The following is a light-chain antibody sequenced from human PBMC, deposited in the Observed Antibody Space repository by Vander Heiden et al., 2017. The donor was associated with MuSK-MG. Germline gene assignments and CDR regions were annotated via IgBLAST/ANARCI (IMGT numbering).Light chain of an antibody. V-gene: IGLV3-27*01. Sequence: SSELPQPSSVSVSPGQTARITCSGDVLAKKYVRWFQQKPCQAPALAIYTDSERPAGIPERFSGSTSGTTVTLTISGAQGEDEDDYYCYSAADKKRVFGGGTKLTVL. CDR1: VLAKKY. CDR2: TDS. CDR3: YSAADKKRV. J-gene: IGLJ3*02.